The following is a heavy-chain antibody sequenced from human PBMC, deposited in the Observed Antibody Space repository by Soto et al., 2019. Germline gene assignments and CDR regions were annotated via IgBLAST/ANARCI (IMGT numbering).Heavy chain of an antibody. Sequence: EVQLVESGGGLIQPGGSLRLSCAASGFTVSSNYMSWVRQAPGKGLEWVSVIYSGGSTYYADSVKGRFTISRDNSKNTLYLQMNSLRAEDTAVYYCASTYYDFWSGPYGMDVWGQGTTVTVSS. CDR1: GFTVSSNY. D-gene: IGHD3-3*01. CDR3: ASTYYDFWSGPYGMDV. V-gene: IGHV3-53*01. CDR2: IYSGGST. J-gene: IGHJ6*02.